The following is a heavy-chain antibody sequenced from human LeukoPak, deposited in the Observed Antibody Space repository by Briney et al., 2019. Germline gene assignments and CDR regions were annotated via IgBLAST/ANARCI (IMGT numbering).Heavy chain of an antibody. D-gene: IGHD4-17*01. CDR3: ARVGGNDYGWSHYMDV. CDR2: FDPEDGET. CDR1: GYTLTELS. V-gene: IGHV1-24*01. J-gene: IGHJ6*03. Sequence: ASVKVSCKVSGYTLTELSMHWVRQAPGKGLEWMGGFDPEDGETIYAQKFQGRVTMTEDTSTDTAYMELSSLRSEDTAVYYCARVGGNDYGWSHYMDVWGKGTTVTISS.